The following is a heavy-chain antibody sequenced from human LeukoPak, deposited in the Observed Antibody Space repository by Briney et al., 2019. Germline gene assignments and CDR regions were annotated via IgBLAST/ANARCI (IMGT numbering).Heavy chain of an antibody. V-gene: IGHV5-51*01. J-gene: IGHJ3*02. D-gene: IGHD2-2*02. CDR2: IYPGDSDT. CDR1: GYSFTSYW. CDR3: ARHRLYCSSTSCYTGAEQRDAFDI. Sequence: GESLKISCKGSGYSFTSYWIGWVRQMPGKGLEWMGIIYPGDSDTRYSPSFQGQVTISADKSISTAYLQWSSLKASDTAMYYCARHRLYCSSTSCYTGAEQRDAFDIWGQGTMVTVSS.